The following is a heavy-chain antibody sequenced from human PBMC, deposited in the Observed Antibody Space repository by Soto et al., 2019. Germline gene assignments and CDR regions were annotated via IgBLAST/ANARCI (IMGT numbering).Heavy chain of an antibody. Sequence: QVQLVQSGAEVKKPGASVKVSCKASGYTFTGYYMHWVRQAPGQGLEWMGWINPNSGGTNYAQKFQGWVTMTRDTSIRTAYMELSRLRSDDTAVYYCARGTHVLRFLEWLNFDYWGQGTLVTVSS. D-gene: IGHD3-3*01. V-gene: IGHV1-2*04. CDR1: GYTFTGYY. CDR3: ARGTHVLRFLEWLNFDY. CDR2: INPNSGGT. J-gene: IGHJ4*02.